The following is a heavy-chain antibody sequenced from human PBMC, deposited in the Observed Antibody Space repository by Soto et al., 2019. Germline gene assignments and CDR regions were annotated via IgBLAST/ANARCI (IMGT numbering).Heavy chain of an antibody. D-gene: IGHD3-10*01. CDR3: TRDFGGKGAY. V-gene: IGHV3-74*01. J-gene: IGHJ4*02. Sequence: EVQLVESGGGLVQPGGSLRLSCAASGFTFSSYWMHWVRQVPGKGLLWVSRIDEYGSTINYADSVKGRFTISRDNARNTLYVEMNSLRAGDTALYYGTRDFGGKGAYWGPGTLVTVSS. CDR2: IDEYGSTI. CDR1: GFTFSSYW.